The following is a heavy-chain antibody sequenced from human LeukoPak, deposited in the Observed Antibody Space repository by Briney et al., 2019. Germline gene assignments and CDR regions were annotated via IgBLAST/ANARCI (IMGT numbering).Heavy chain of an antibody. V-gene: IGHV3-23*01. CDR1: GFTFSSYA. CDR3: AKDLGYCTNGVCPIFDY. J-gene: IGHJ4*02. CDR2: ISGSGGST. D-gene: IGHD2-8*01. Sequence: GGSLRLSCAASGFTFSSYAMSWVRQAPGKGLEWVSAISGSGGSTYYADSVKGRFTTSRDNSKNTLYLQMNSLRAEDTAVYYCAKDLGYCTNGVCPIFDYWGQGTLVTVSS.